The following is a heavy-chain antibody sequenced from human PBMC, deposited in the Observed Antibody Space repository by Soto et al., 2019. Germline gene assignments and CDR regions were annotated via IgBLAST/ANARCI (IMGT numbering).Heavy chain of an antibody. V-gene: IGHV3-30*18. J-gene: IGHJ5*02. CDR2: ISYDGSNK. CDR3: AKDSVTYYDFWSGYPHP. Sequence: PGGSLRLSCAASGFTFSSYGMHWVRQAPGKGLEWVAVISYDGSNKYYADSVKGRFTISRDNSKNTLYLQMNSLRAEDTAVYYCAKDSVTYYDFWSGYPHPWGQGTRVTVSS. CDR1: GFTFSSYG. D-gene: IGHD3-3*01.